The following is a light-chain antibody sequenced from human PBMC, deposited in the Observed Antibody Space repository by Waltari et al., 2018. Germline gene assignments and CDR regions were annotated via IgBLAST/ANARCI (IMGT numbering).Light chain of an antibody. V-gene: IGKV3-20*01. J-gene: IGKJ1*01. Sequence: EIVLTQSPGTLSLSPGPTATLSCRASQSVGRTLAWYQQKSGRAPSLLIYGASIRATGIPDRFSGCGSGTDFSLTIREVEPEDFAVYHCQHYLRLPVTFGQGTKVEI. CDR2: GAS. CDR3: QHYLRLPVT. CDR1: QSVGRT.